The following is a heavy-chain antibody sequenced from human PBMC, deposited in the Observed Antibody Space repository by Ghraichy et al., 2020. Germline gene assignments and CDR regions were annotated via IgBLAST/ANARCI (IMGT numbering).Heavy chain of an antibody. Sequence: GGSLRLSCAAYEFTFNNYWMHWVRQAPGKGLVWVSRISSDGSSTTYADSVKGRFTISRDNAKNTLYLQMNSLRAEDTAVYYCATMGFITTGDQFDYWGQGTLVTVSS. D-gene: IGHD1-14*01. J-gene: IGHJ4*02. V-gene: IGHV3-74*03. CDR2: ISSDGSST. CDR1: EFTFNNYW. CDR3: ATMGFITTGDQFDY.